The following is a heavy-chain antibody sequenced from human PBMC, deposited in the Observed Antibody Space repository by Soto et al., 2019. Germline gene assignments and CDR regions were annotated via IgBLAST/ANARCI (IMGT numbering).Heavy chain of an antibody. J-gene: IGHJ6*03. CDR2: IYSGGST. CDR3: ASQYSSWSFGYYYYMDV. V-gene: IGHV3-66*04. D-gene: IGHD6-6*01. Sequence: PGGSLRLSCAASGFTVSSNYMSWVRQAPGKGLEWVSVIYSGGSTYYADSVKGRFTISRDNSKNTLYLQMNSLRAEDTAVYYCASQYSSWSFGYYYYMDVWGKGTTVTVSS. CDR1: GFTVSSNY.